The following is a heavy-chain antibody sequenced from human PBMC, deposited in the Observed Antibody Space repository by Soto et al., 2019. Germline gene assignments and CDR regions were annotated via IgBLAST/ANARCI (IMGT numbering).Heavy chain of an antibody. V-gene: IGHV3-48*02. J-gene: IGHJ4*02. Sequence: EVQLVESGGGLVQPGGSLRLSCAASGFTFSSYSMNWVRQAPGKGLEWISYISGSSHTIYYADSVKGRFTISRDNXKNSLYLQINSLRDEDTAVYYCGRAGLVGATVLSRWGQGTLVTVSS. CDR1: GFTFSSYS. CDR3: GRAGLVGATVLSR. CDR2: ISGSSHTI. D-gene: IGHD1-26*01.